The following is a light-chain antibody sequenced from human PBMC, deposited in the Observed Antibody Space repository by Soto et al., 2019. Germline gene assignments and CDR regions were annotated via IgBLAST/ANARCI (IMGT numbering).Light chain of an antibody. CDR3: FSYTSSGTYV. V-gene: IGLV2-14*01. Sequence: QSALTQPRSVSGSPGQSVTISCTGTSSDVGNYKYVSWYQQHPGKAPKLMICEVSNRPSGVSNRFSGSKSGNTASLTISGLQAEDESDYYCFSYTSSGTYVFGTGTKV. CDR1: SSDVGNYKY. J-gene: IGLJ1*01. CDR2: EVS.